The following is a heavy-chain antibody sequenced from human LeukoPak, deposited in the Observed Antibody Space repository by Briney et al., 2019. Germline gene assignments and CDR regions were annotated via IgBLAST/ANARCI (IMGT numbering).Heavy chain of an antibody. V-gene: IGHV4-34*01. CDR1: GGSFSDYY. J-gene: IGHJ4*02. D-gene: IGHD2-15*01. CDR2: INHSGST. Sequence: PSETLSLTCAVYGGSFSDYYWSWIRQPPGKGLEWIGEINHSGSTNYNPSLKSRVTISVDTSKNQFSLKLSSVTAADTAVYYCARGLVPSLGYCSGGSCPHRVYFDYWGQGTLVTVSS. CDR3: ARGLVPSLGYCSGGSCPHRVYFDY.